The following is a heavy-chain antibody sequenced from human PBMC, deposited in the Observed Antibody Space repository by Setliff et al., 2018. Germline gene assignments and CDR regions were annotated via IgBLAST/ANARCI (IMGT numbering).Heavy chain of an antibody. CDR1: GVSVNSLTW. J-gene: IGHJ4*02. CDR3: TRGGERYHTAN. CDR2: IYHDGNP. V-gene: IGHV4-28*03. Sequence: SETLSLTCAVSGVSVNSLTWWSWVRQTPGKGLEWIGFIYHDGNPKFNPSVNYNPSLKSRVTMSIDKSKNQSSLNLRSVTAADTAVYYCTRGGERYHTANWGQGLLVTVSS. D-gene: IGHD2-2*01.